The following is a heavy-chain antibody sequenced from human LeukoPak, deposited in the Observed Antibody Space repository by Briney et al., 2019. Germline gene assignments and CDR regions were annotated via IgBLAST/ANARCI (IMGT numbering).Heavy chain of an antibody. CDR2: VYYGGST. V-gene: IGHV4-39*02. J-gene: IGHJ4*02. CDR3: AREAGYCSSTSCYDY. CDR1: GGSINSSNYC. D-gene: IGHD2-2*01. Sequence: SETLSLTCSVSGGSINSSNYCWGWIRQPPGKGLEWIANVYYGGSTYYNPSLKSRITISLDTSKNQFSLKLSSVTAADTAVYYCAREAGYCSSTSCYDYWGQGTLVTVSS.